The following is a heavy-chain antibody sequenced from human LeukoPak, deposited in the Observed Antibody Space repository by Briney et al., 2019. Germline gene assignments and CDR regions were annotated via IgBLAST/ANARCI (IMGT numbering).Heavy chain of an antibody. D-gene: IGHD2-2*01. CDR2: ISGSGGST. CDR1: GFTFSSYA. V-gene: IGHV3-23*01. CDR3: AAGYCSSTSCYHPDY. J-gene: IGHJ4*02. Sequence: GGSLRLSCAASGFTFSSYAMSWVRQAPGKGLEWVSAISGSGGSTYYADSVKGRFTISRDNAKNSLYLQMNSLRAEDTAVYYCAAGYCSSTSCYHPDYWGQGTLVTVSS.